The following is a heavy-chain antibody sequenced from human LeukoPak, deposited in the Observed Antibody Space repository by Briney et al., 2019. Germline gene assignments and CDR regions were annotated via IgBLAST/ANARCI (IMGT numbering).Heavy chain of an antibody. J-gene: IGHJ3*01. CDR3: AREPVHGADAFDL. V-gene: IGHV7-4-1*02. CDR1: GYTFTGYY. D-gene: IGHD3-16*01. Sequence: GASVKVSCKASGYTFTGYYMHWVRQAPGQGLEWMGWINTNTGTPSYAQGFTGRFVFSLDTSVTTAYLLITNLKTEDTAVYYCAREPVHGADAFDLWGQGTMVTVSS. CDR2: INTNTGTP.